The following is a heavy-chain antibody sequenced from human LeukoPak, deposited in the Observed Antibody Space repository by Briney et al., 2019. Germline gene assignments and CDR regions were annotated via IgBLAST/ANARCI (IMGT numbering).Heavy chain of an antibody. J-gene: IGHJ5*02. Sequence: GGSLRLSCAASGLSFDDYAMHWVRQVPRKGLEWVSGIGWNSVNIGYVDSVKGRFTISRDNAKNSLYLQMNSLRVDDTALYFCAKGLSLEGGSTWKNNWFDAWGQGTVVIVSS. CDR1: GLSFDDYA. CDR2: IGWNSVNI. D-gene: IGHD1-1*01. CDR3: AKGLSLEGGSTWKNNWFDA. V-gene: IGHV3-9*01.